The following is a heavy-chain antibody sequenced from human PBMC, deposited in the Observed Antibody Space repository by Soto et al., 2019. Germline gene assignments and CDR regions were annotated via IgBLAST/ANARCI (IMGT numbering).Heavy chain of an antibody. CDR3: AKDAGYYYDSSGYHY. Sequence: GGSLRLSCAASGFTFSSYGMHWVRQAPGKGLEWVAVISYDGSNKYYADSVKGRLTISRDNSKNTLYLQMNSLRAEDTAVYYCAKDAGYYYDSSGYHYWGQGTLVTVSS. CDR1: GFTFSSYG. D-gene: IGHD3-22*01. V-gene: IGHV3-30*18. CDR2: ISYDGSNK. J-gene: IGHJ4*02.